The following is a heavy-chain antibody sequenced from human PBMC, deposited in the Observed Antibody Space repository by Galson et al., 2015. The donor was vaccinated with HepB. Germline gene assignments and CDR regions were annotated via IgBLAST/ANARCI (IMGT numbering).Heavy chain of an antibody. CDR3: VKGTGRAPTIFGIPSPYHFDY. V-gene: IGHV3-64D*09. CDR2: VNSNRANT. D-gene: IGHD3-3*01. CDR1: GFAFSAHA. J-gene: IGHJ4*02. Sequence: PLRLSGPSSGFAFSAHAPHWPRPAPRKGLECVSTVNSNRANTYYADSLKGRFTISRDNSKNTLYLQMSSLRAEDTAVYNCVKGTGRAPTIFGIPSPYHFDYWGQGTQVTVSS.